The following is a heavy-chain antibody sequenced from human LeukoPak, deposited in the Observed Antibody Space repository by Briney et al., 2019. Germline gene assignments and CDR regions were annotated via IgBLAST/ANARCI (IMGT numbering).Heavy chain of an antibody. D-gene: IGHD1-26*01. CDR3: AKGGRGDAFDI. V-gene: IGHV3-23*01. CDR2: ISGSGNGDRT. J-gene: IGHJ3*02. Sequence: GGSLRLSCAASRFTFSNYAMTWVRQASGKALEWVSSISGSGNGDRTYYVDSVKGRFIISGDNSKNTLFLQMNSLRVVDTAVYYCAKGGRGDAFDIWGQGTLVTVSS. CDR1: RFTFSNYA.